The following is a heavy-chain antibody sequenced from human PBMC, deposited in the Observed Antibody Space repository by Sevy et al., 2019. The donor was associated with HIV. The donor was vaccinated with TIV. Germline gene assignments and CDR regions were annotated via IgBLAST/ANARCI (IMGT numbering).Heavy chain of an antibody. CDR2: IIPILGTV. D-gene: IGHD6-19*01. CDR1: GGTFSSYG. Sequence: ASVKVSCKASGGTFSSYGISWVRQAPGQGLEWMGGIIPILGTVNYAQKFQGRVTITEDESTKTVYMERTGLRSEDTAVYSCAGARGNGWYYFDYWGQETLVTVSS. V-gene: IGHV1-69*13. CDR3: AGARGNGWYYFDY. J-gene: IGHJ4*02.